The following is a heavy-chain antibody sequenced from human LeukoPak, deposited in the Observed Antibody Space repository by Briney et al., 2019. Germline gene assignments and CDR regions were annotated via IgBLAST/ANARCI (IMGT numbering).Heavy chain of an antibody. CDR2: MNPNSGNT. D-gene: IGHD3-3*01. CDR3: ARGTRATIFGVVIIRRRFDY. J-gene: IGHJ4*02. Sequence: ASVKVSCKASGYTFTSYDINWVRQATGQGLEWMGWMNPNSGNTGYAQKFQGRVTMTRNTSISTAYMELSGLRSEDTAVYYCARGTRATIFGVVIIRRRFDYWGQGTLVTVSS. CDR1: GYTFTSYD. V-gene: IGHV1-8*01.